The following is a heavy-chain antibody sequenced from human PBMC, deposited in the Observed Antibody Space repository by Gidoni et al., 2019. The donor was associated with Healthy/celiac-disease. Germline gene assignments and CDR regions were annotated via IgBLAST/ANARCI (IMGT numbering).Heavy chain of an antibody. J-gene: IGHJ4*02. D-gene: IGHD6-19*01. Sequence: QVQLVQSGAEVKKPGASVKVSCKASGHTFTSYAMHWVRQAPGQRLEWMGRINAGNGNTKYSQKFQGRVTITREASASTAYMELSSLRSEDTAVDYCARLGGTTIAVAGTKDYWGQGTLVTVSS. CDR1: GHTFTSYA. V-gene: IGHV1-3*01. CDR2: INAGNGNT. CDR3: ARLGGTTIAVAGTKDY.